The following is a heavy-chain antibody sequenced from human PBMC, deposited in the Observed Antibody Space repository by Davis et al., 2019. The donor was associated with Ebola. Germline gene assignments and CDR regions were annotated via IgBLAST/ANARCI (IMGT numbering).Heavy chain of an antibody. CDR1: GFTFSSYG. CDR3: ARATHSHYDILTGYFRYGMDV. V-gene: IGHV3-33*01. J-gene: IGHJ6*02. D-gene: IGHD3-9*01. Sequence: GGSLRLSCAASGFTFSSYGMHWVRQAPDKGLEWVAVIWYDGSRKYYGDSVKGRFTISRDNSNNLLYLQMNSLRAEDTGVYYCARATHSHYDILTGYFRYGMDVWGQGTTVTVSS. CDR2: IWYDGSRK.